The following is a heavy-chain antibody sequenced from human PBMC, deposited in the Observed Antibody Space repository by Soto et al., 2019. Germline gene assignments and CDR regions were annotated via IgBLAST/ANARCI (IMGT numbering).Heavy chain of an antibody. CDR2: IDPSDSYT. Sequence: LWEALKISCKGSRYNFTNYWISWVRQMPGKGLEWMGRIDPSDSYTNYSPSFQGHVTISADKSISTAYLQWSSLKASDTAMYYCARHPTAPAALDTWGQGTLGTVSS. CDR1: RYNFTNYW. CDR3: ARHPTAPAALDT. V-gene: IGHV5-10-1*01. D-gene: IGHD2-2*01. J-gene: IGHJ5*02.